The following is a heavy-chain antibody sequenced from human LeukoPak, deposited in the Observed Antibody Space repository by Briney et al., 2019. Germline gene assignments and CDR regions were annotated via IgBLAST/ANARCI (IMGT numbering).Heavy chain of an antibody. Sequence: ASVKVSCKTSGYDFKTSGISWVRQAPGQGLEWMGGIIPIFGTANYAQKFQGRVTITADESTSTAYMELSSLRSEDTAVYYCARDWTGCSSTSCQRVFDYWGQGTLVTVSS. CDR3: ARDWTGCSSTSCQRVFDY. V-gene: IGHV1-69*13. CDR2: IIPIFGTA. J-gene: IGHJ4*02. D-gene: IGHD2-2*01. CDR1: GYDFKTSG.